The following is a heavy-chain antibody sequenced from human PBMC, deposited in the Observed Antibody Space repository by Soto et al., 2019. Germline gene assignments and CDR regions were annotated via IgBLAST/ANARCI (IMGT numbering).Heavy chain of an antibody. CDR1: CGSISSGDYY. CDR2: IYYSGST. CDR3: ARDSSSSLYYYGMDV. Sequence: SETLSLTCTVSCGSISSGDYYWSWIRQPPGKGLEWIGYIYYSGSTYYNPSLKSRVTISVDTSKNQFSLKLSSVTAADTAVYYCARDSSSSLYYYGMDVWGQGTTVTVSS. V-gene: IGHV4-30-4*01. D-gene: IGHD6-6*01. J-gene: IGHJ6*02.